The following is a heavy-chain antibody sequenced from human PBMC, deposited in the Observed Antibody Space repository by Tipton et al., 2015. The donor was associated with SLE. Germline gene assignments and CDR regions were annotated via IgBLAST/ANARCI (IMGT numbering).Heavy chain of an antibody. D-gene: IGHD2-2*01. CDR3: ARTPQESRGYCSSTSCSLDY. Sequence: SLRLSCAASGFTFSSYGMHWVRQAPGKGLEWVAVIWYDGSNKYYADSVKGRFTISRDNSKNTLYLQMNSLRAEDTAVYYCARTPQESRGYCSSTSCSLDYWGQGTLVTVSS. V-gene: IGHV3-33*01. CDR2: IWYDGSNK. CDR1: GFTFSSYG. J-gene: IGHJ4*02.